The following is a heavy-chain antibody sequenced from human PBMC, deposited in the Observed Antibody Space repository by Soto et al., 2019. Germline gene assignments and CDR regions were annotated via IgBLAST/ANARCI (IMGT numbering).Heavy chain of an antibody. CDR2: IKQDGSEK. J-gene: IGHJ4*02. Sequence: EVQLLESGGGLVQPGGSLRLSCAASGFTFSSYAMSWVRQAPGKGLEWVANIKQDGSEKYYVDSVKGRFTISRDNAKNSVYLQMNSLRAEDTAVYYCARDFEGSYGYGPFEYWGQGTLVTVSS. CDR1: GFTFSSYA. V-gene: IGHV3-7*03. D-gene: IGHD5-18*01. CDR3: ARDFEGSYGYGPFEY.